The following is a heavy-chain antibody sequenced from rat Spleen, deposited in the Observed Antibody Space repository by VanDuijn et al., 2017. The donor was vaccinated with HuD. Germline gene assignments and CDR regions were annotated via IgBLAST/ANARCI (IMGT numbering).Heavy chain of an antibody. J-gene: IGHJ2*01. CDR1: GFTFSDYY. V-gene: IGHV5-22*01. CDR2: ISYEGSST. Sequence: EVQLVESDGGLVQPGRSLKLSCAVSGFTFSDYYMAWVRQAPKKGLEWVASISYEGSSTYYRDSVKGRFTISRDNAKSTLSLQMDSLRSEDTATYYCARRPYTTDSYFDYWGQGVMVTVSS. D-gene: IGHD1-6*01. CDR3: ARRPYTTDSYFDY.